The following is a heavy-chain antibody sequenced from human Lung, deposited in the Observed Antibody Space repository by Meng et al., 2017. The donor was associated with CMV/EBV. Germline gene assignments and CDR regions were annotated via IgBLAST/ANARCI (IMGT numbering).Heavy chain of an antibody. CDR1: GYYFNAFG. CDR3: ARRRGVYHFLEGGGDAYFDD. J-gene: IGHJ1*01. V-gene: IGHV1-18*01. D-gene: IGHD3-9*01. CDR2: INTANGAP. Sequence: ASVXVSXKGSGYYFNAFGISWMRQAPGQGLEWMGWINTANGAPRYAQRFQGRVTMTTDKSTATSYMELRSLTSDDTAVYYCARRRGVYHFLEGGGDAYFDDWXQGTPVTVSS.